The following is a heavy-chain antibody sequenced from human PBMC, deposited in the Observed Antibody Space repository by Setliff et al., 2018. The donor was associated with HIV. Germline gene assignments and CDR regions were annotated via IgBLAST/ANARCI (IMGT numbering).Heavy chain of an antibody. V-gene: IGHV4-31*03. J-gene: IGHJ4*02. CDR2: IYYSGST. Sequence: SETLSLTCTVSGGSISSGGYFWSWIRQLPGKGLEWIGYIYYSGSTYYNPSLKSRVTISVDTAKNQFSLKLSAVTAADTAVYYCARGRGVIKEKPFDDWGQGTLVTVSS. CDR1: GGSISSGGYF. D-gene: IGHD3-10*01. CDR3: ARGRGVIKEKPFDD.